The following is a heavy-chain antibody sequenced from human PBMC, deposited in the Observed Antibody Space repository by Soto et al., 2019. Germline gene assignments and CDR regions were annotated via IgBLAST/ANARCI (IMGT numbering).Heavy chain of an antibody. Sequence: NPSETLSLTCTVSGGSVSSGSYYWSWIRQPPGKGLEWIGYIYYSGSTNYNPSLKSRVTISVDTSKNQFSLKLSSVTAADTAVYYCARLVVPAAPPPHNYYYGMDVWGQGTTVTVSS. CDR1: GGSVSSGSYY. CDR3: ARLVVPAAPPPHNYYYGMDV. CDR2: IYYSGST. V-gene: IGHV4-61*01. J-gene: IGHJ6*02. D-gene: IGHD2-2*01.